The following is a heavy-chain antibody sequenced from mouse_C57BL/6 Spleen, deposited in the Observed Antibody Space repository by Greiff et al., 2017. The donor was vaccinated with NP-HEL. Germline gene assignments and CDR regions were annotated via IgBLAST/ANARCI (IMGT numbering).Heavy chain of an antibody. Sequence: QVQLQQSGPELVKPGASVKISCKASGYAISSSWMNWVKQRPGKGLEWIGRIYTGDGDTNYNGKFKGKATLTADKSSSTAYMQLSSLTSEDSAVYFCAMGGGCSNFAYWGQGTLVTVSA. CDR1: GYAISSSW. D-gene: IGHD2-5*01. V-gene: IGHV1-82*01. CDR3: AMGGGCSNFAY. CDR2: IYTGDGDT. J-gene: IGHJ3*01.